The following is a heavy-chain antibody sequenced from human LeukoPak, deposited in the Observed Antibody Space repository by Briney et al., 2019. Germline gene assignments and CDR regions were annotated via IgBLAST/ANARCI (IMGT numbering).Heavy chain of an antibody. CDR2: MNPNSGNT. J-gene: IGHJ5*02. D-gene: IGHD2-15*01. V-gene: IGHV1-8*01. CDR1: GYTFTSYD. CDR3: ARGRRGYCSGGSCHNWFDP. Sequence: GASVKVSCKASGYTFTSYDINWVRQATGQGLEWMGWMNPNSGNTGYAQKFQGRVTMTRNTSISTAYMELSSLRSEDTAVYYCARGRRGYCSGGSCHNWFDPWGQGTLVTVSS.